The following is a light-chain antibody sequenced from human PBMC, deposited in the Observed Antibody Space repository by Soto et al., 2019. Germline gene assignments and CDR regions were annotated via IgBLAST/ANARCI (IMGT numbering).Light chain of an antibody. V-gene: IGLV2-14*01. CDR1: SSDVGSYNC. CDR3: SSYTSNSTLV. Sequence: QSVLTQPASVSGSPGQSITISCTGTSSDVGSYNCVSWYQHHPGKAPKVMIYEVSNRPSGVSSRFSGSKSGSTASLTISGLQAEDEADYYCSSYTSNSTLVFGTGTKLTVL. CDR2: EVS. J-gene: IGLJ1*01.